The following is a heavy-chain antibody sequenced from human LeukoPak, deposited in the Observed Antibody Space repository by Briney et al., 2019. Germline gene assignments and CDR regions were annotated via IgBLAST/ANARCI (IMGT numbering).Heavy chain of an antibody. D-gene: IGHD4-23*01. V-gene: IGHV3-74*01. CDR1: GFTFSNYW. CDR2: IKSDGSST. CDR3: ARGMVTTVITPFDY. Sequence: PGGSLRLSCAASGFTFSNYWMHWVRQAPGKGLVWVSRIKSDGSSTSYADSVKGRFTISRDNAKNTLYLQMNSLRAEDTAVYYCARGMVTTVITPFDYWGQGTLVTVSS. J-gene: IGHJ4*02.